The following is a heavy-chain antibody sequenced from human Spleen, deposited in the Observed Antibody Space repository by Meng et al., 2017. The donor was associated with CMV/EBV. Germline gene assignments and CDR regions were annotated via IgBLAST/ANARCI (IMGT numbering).Heavy chain of an antibody. D-gene: IGHD2-15*01. CDR3: ARDSHAGRYCSGGSCYDVY. CDR1: GFTFSSYE. V-gene: IGHV3-48*03. J-gene: IGHJ4*02. CDR2: IGGSGGSI. Sequence: GESLKISCAASGFTFSSYEMNWVRQAPGKGPEWVSYIGGSGGSIYYADSVRGRFTISRDNAKNSLYLQMHSLRAEDTAVYYCARDSHAGRYCSGGSCYDVYWGQGTLVTVSS.